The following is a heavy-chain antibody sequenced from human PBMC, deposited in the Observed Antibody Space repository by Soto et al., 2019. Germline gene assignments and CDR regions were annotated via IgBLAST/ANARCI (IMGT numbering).Heavy chain of an antibody. CDR1: GFTFSSYS. CDR2: ISSSSSTI. V-gene: IGHV3-48*01. J-gene: IGHJ4*02. D-gene: IGHD3-10*01. CDR3: ARDRRDMVRGVSDY. Sequence: EVQLVESGGGLVQPGGSLRLSCAASGFTFSSYSMNWVRQAPGKGLEWVSYISSSSSTIYYADSVKGRFTISRDNAKNSLYLQMNSLRAEDTAVYYCARDRRDMVRGVSDYWGQGTLVTVSS.